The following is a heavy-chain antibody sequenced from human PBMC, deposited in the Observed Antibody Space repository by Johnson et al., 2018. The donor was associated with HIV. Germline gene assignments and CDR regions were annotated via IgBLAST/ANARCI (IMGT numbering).Heavy chain of an antibody. J-gene: IGHJ3*02. CDR3: ARAHPFYGGNSEGAFDI. CDR1: GFTFSSYA. D-gene: IGHD4-23*01. Sequence: QMLLVESGGGVVQPGRSLRLSCAASGFTFSSYAMHWVRQAPGRGLEWVSVVYSGGYTYYADSVKGRFTISRDNPKNTLYLQMNSLRAEDTALYYCARAHPFYGGNSEGAFDIWGQGTMVTVSS. CDR2: VYSGGYT. V-gene: IGHV3-NL1*01.